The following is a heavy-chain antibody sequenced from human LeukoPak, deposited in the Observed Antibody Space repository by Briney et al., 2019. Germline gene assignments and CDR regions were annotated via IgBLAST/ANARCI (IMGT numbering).Heavy chain of an antibody. CDR3: ASDLGYSGYDEADYFDY. D-gene: IGHD5-12*01. Sequence: GASVTVSCKASGYTFTGYYMHWVRQAPGQGLEWMGWINPNSGGTNYAQKFQGRVTMTRDTSISTAYMELSRLRSDDTAVYYCASDLGYSGYDEADYFDYWGQGTLVTVSS. V-gene: IGHV1-2*02. CDR2: INPNSGGT. J-gene: IGHJ4*02. CDR1: GYTFTGYY.